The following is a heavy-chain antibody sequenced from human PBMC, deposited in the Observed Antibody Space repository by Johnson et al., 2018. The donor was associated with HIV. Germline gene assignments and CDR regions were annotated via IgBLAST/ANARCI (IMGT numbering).Heavy chain of an antibody. CDR2: INWNGGST. CDR3: ATRGFYCTDGICHGVFDF. V-gene: IGHV3-20*04. J-gene: IGHJ3*01. CDR1: GFTFEDHD. Sequence: VQLVESGGGVVRPGGSLKLSCAASGFTFEDHDMSWVRQIPGKGLDWVSGINWNGGSTGYVASVKGRFSISRDNAKKSLYLQMNSLRAEDTALYYCATRGFYCTDGICHGVFDFWGQGTVVSVSS. D-gene: IGHD2-8*01.